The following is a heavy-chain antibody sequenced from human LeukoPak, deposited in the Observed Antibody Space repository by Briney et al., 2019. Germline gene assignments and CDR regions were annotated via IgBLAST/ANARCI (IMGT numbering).Heavy chain of an antibody. CDR1: GFTFSSYG. CDR3: AKGGITMSTSLDY. J-gene: IGHJ4*02. D-gene: IGHD3-10*02. Sequence: GGSLRLSCAASGFTFSSYGMHWVRQVPGKGLEWVAVISYDGSNKYYADSVKGRFTISRDNSKNTLYLQMNSLRAEDTAVYYCAKGGITMSTSLDYWGQGTLVTVSS. CDR2: ISYDGSNK. V-gene: IGHV3-30*18.